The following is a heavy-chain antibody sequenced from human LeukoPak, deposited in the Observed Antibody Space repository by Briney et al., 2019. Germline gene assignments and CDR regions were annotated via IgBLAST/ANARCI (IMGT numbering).Heavy chain of an antibody. J-gene: IGHJ5*02. CDR3: ARDLVVRGRWSWFDP. CDR1: GFTFSSYS. D-gene: IGHD3-10*01. CDR2: IFRSSSYI. V-gene: IGHV3-21*01. Sequence: GGSLRLSCAASGFTFSSYSMNWVRQAPGKGLEWVSFIFRSSSYIYYADSVKGRFTISRDNAKNSLYLQMNSLRAEDTAVYYCARDLVVRGRWSWFDPWGQGTLVTVSS.